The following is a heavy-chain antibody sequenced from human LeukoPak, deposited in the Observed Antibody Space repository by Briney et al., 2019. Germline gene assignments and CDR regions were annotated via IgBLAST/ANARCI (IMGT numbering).Heavy chain of an antibody. CDR3: ALSWYRGGWFDP. V-gene: IGHV4-61*02. CDR2: IYTSGST. J-gene: IGHJ5*02. CDR1: GGSISSSSYY. Sequence: SETLSLTCTVSGGSISSSSYYWSWIRQPAGKGLEWIGRIYTSGSTNYNPSLKSRVTISVDTSKNQFSLKLSSVTAADTAVYYCALSWYRGGWFDPWGQGTLVTVSS. D-gene: IGHD6-13*01.